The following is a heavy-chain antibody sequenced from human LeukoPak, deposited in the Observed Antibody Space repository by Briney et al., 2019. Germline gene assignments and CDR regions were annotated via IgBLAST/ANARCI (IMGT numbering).Heavy chain of an antibody. D-gene: IGHD2-2*01. CDR3: ASPLGYCSSTSCEGAFDI. CDR1: GFSISSGYY. V-gene: IGHV4-38-2*01. J-gene: IGHJ3*02. Sequence: SETLSLTCAVSGFSISSGYYWGWIRQPPGKGLEWIGSIYHSGSTYYNPSLKSRVTISVDTSKNQFSLKLSSVTAADTAVYYCASPLGYCSSTSCEGAFDIWGQGTMVTVSS. CDR2: IYHSGST.